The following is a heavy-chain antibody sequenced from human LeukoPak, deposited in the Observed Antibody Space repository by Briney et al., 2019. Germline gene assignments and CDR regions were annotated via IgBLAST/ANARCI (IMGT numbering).Heavy chain of an antibody. CDR2: ISYDGSNK. J-gene: IGHJ5*02. D-gene: IGHD3-3*01. V-gene: IGHV3-30-3*01. Sequence: GGSLRLSCAASGFTFSSYAMHWVRQAPGKGLEWVAVISYDGSNKYYADSMKGRFTISRDNSKNTLYLQMNSLRDEDTAVYYCARKTVLDARIFGAGEDWFDPWGQGTLVTVSS. CDR1: GFTFSSYA. CDR3: ARKTVLDARIFGAGEDWFDP.